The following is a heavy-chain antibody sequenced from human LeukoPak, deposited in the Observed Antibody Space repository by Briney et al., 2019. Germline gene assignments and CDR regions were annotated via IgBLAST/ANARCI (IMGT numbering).Heavy chain of an antibody. J-gene: IGHJ4*02. D-gene: IGHD1-26*01. CDR3: AKDLHGSYSIDY. CDR1: GFSFSVYE. Sequence: GGSLRLSCAASGFSFSVYEIHWVRQAPGKGLEWIADISSSGTTTYYADSVKGRFTISRDNSKNTLYLQMNSLRPEDAAVYYCAKDLHGSYSIDYCGQGTLVTVSS. V-gene: IGHV3-48*03. CDR2: ISSSGTTT.